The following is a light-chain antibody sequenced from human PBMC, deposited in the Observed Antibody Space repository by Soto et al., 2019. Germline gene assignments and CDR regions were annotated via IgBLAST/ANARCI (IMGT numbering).Light chain of an antibody. CDR3: QQANSFPLE. J-gene: IGKJ3*01. CDR1: QDISTW. Sequence: DIQMTQSPSSVSASVGDRVTITCRASQDISTWLAWYQQKPGKAPELLIYAAASLQSGVPSRFSGSGSGTDFTLTISSLLPEDFATYYCQQANSFPLEFGPGTKVDIK. CDR2: AAA. V-gene: IGKV1-12*01.